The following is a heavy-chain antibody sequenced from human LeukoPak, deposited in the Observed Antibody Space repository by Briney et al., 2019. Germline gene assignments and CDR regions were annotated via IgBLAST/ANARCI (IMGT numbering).Heavy chain of an antibody. D-gene: IGHD2-15*01. V-gene: IGHV1-18*01. Sequence: WASVKVSCKASGYTFTSYGISWVRQAPGQGLEWMGWISAYNGNTNYAQKLQGRVTMTTDTSTSTAYMVLRSLRSDDTAVYYCARVIYCSGGSCYNGDNWFDPWGQGTLVTVSS. CDR2: ISAYNGNT. CDR3: ARVIYCSGGSCYNGDNWFDP. J-gene: IGHJ5*02. CDR1: GYTFTSYG.